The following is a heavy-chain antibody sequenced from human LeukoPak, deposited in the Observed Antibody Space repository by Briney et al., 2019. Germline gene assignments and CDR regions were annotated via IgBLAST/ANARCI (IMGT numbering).Heavy chain of an antibody. CDR1: GGSISSGGYY. CDR2: IYYSGST. J-gene: IGHJ4*02. CDR3: ARLRCRSCPFDY. Sequence: SETLSLTCTVSGGSISSGGYYWSWIRQHPGKGLEWIGYIYYSGSTYYNPSLKSRVTISVDTSKNQFSLKLSSVTAADTAVYYCARLRCRSCPFDYWGQGTLVTVSS. D-gene: IGHD2-15*01. V-gene: IGHV4-31*03.